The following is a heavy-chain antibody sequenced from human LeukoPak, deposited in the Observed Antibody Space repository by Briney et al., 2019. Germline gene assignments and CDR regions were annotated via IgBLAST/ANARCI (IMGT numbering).Heavy chain of an antibody. J-gene: IGHJ4*02. Sequence: GGSLRLSCAASGFTFSSYNMNWVRQAPGKGLEWVSSITSSSTYIYYADPVKGGFTISRDNAQNSLFLQMNSLRAEDTAVYYCARDLKEQLVPSGIDYWGQGTLVTVSS. D-gene: IGHD6-6*01. CDR1: GFTFSSYN. V-gene: IGHV3-21*01. CDR2: ITSSSTYI. CDR3: ARDLKEQLVPSGIDY.